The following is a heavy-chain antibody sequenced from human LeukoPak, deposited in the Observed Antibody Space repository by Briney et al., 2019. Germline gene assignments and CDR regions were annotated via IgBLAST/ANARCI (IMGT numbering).Heavy chain of an antibody. Sequence: PSETLSLTCTVSGYSISSGYYWGWIRQPPGKGLEWIGSIYHSGSTYYNPSLKSRVTISVDTSKNQFSLKLSSVTAADAAVYYCALHYYYYMDVWGKGTTVTVSS. CDR1: GYSISSGYY. CDR3: ALHYYYYMDV. V-gene: IGHV4-38-2*02. J-gene: IGHJ6*03. CDR2: IYHSGST.